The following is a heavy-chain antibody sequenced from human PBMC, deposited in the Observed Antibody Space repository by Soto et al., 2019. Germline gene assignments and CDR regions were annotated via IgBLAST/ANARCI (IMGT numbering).Heavy chain of an antibody. CDR1: GFTFSRYW. Sequence: EVQLVESGGGLVQSGGSLRLSCVVSGFTFSRYWMHWVRQAPGKGMVWVSRINQDGSRLDYVDSVEGRFTISRDNAQNTLYVQLIGLTAEETAIYYCEIDLRGREDYWRQGTLVTVSS. J-gene: IGHJ4*02. V-gene: IGHV3-74*01. CDR2: INQDGSRL. CDR3: EIDLRGREDY. D-gene: IGHD1-26*01.